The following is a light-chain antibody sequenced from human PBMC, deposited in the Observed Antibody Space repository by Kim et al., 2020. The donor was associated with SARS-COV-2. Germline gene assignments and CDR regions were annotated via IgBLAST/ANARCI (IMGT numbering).Light chain of an antibody. CDR2: VNSDGSH. CDR3: QTWDTGIRV. Sequence: QPVLTQSPSASASLGASVKLTCTLSSGHSSYAIAWHQQQPEKGPRYLMKVNSDGSHSKGDGIPDRFSGSSSGAERYVTISSLQSEDEAEYYCQTWDTGIRVFGGGTQRTVL. J-gene: IGLJ2*01. CDR1: SGHSSYA. V-gene: IGLV4-69*01.